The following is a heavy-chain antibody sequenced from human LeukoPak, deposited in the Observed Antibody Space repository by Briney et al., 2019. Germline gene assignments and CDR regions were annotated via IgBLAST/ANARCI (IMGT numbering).Heavy chain of an antibody. V-gene: IGHV3-23*01. CDR3: ARDGTPIHGSGWVYMDV. J-gene: IGHJ6*04. CDR1: GLSLNSYA. Sequence: PGGSLRLSCTASGLSLNSYAMSWVRQVPGKGLEWVSASSSSDDGKWYAESVRGRFTISRDTSKNTVYLQMNSLRVEDAGVYYCARDGTPIHGSGWVYMDVWGKGTTVTISS. D-gene: IGHD6-25*01. CDR2: SSSSDDGK.